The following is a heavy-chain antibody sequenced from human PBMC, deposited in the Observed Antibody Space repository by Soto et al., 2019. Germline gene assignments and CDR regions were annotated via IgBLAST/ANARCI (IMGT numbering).Heavy chain of an antibody. V-gene: IGHV3-30*18. CDR3: AKDPLGVAVAEYYYYGMDV. Sequence: GGSLRLSCAASGFTFSSYGMHWVRQAPGKGLEWVAVISYDGSNKYYADSVKGRFTISRDNSKNTLYLQMNSLRAEDTAVYYCAKDPLGVAVAEYYYYGMDVWGQGTTVTVSS. J-gene: IGHJ6*02. CDR2: ISYDGSNK. D-gene: IGHD6-19*01. CDR1: GFTFSSYG.